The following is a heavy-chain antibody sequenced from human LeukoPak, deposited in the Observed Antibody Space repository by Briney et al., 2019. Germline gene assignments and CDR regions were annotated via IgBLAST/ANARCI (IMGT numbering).Heavy chain of an antibody. CDR1: GFPFSSYA. CDR3: ARDGYGGVDY. V-gene: IGHV4-59*01. D-gene: IGHD3-10*01. J-gene: IGHJ4*02. Sequence: GSLRLSFAASGFPFSSYAMSWVRQPPGKGLEWIGYIYYSGSTNYNPSLKSRVTISVDTSKKQFSLQLSSVTAADTAVYYCARDGYGGVDYWGQGTLVTVSS. CDR2: IYYSGST.